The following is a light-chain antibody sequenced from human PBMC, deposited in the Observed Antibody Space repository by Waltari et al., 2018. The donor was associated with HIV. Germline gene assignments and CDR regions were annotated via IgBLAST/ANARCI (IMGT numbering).Light chain of an antibody. CDR1: QTVISDY. V-gene: IGKV3-20*01. CDR2: GAS. CDR3: QQYGNSPRT. J-gene: IGKJ2*01. Sequence: EIVLTQSPGTLSLSTGERATLSCRATQTVISDYLAWYQQKPGQAPRLLIYGASTRATGIPDRFSGSGSGTDFTLTISRLEPEDFAVYYCQQYGNSPRTFGQGTKLDIK.